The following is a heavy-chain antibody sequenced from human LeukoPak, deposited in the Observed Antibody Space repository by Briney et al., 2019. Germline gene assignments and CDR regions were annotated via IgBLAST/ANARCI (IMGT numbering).Heavy chain of an antibody. CDR1: GFTFSDYA. CDR2: ISPSSSYI. Sequence: PGGSLRLSCAASGFTFSDYAMNWVRQAPGKGLEWVSSISPSSSYIYYADSVRGRFTISRDNAENSLYLQMDSLRAEDTAVYYFAHSSGYAYGLDYWGQGTLVTVSS. J-gene: IGHJ4*02. D-gene: IGHD5-18*01. CDR3: AHSSGYAYGLDY. V-gene: IGHV3-21*01.